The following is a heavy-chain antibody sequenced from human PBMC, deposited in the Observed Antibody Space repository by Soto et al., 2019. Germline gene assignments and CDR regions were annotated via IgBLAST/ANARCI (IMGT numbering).Heavy chain of an antibody. CDR3: AGGLGISASYYFGMDV. CDR2: IYYSGST. J-gene: IGHJ6*02. Sequence: PSETLSLTCTVSGGSISSSSHYWGWIRQPPGKGLEWIGSIYYSGSTYYNPSLKSRVTISGDTSKNQFSLKLSSVTAADTAVYYCAGGLGISASYYFGMDVWGQGIPVTVS. CDR1: GGSISSSSHY. D-gene: IGHD6-13*01. V-gene: IGHV4-39*01.